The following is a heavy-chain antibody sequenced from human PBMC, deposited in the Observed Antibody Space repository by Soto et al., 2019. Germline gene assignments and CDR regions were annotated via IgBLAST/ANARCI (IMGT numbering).Heavy chain of an antibody. J-gene: IGHJ4*02. Sequence: GGSLRLSCIASGFTFSNYWMSWVRQAPGKGLEWVANIKQDGSDKYYADSVRGRFTVSRDNAKNSMYLQMNSLRVEDTAVYYCARALSLSYWGQGTLVTVSS. CDR3: ARALSLSY. CDR2: IKQDGSDK. V-gene: IGHV3-7*01. CDR1: GFTFSNYW.